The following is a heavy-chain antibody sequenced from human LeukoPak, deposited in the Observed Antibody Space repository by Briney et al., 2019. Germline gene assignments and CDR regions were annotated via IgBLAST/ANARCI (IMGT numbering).Heavy chain of an antibody. Sequence: PGGSLRLSCAASGFTFSSYWMSWVRQAPGKGLEWVANIKQDGSEKYYVDSVKGRFTISRDNAKNSLYLQMNSLRAEDTAVYYCARATMIVVVLDAFGIWGQGTMVTVSS. CDR3: ARATMIVVVLDAFGI. D-gene: IGHD3-22*01. V-gene: IGHV3-7*01. J-gene: IGHJ3*02. CDR2: IKQDGSEK. CDR1: GFTFSSYW.